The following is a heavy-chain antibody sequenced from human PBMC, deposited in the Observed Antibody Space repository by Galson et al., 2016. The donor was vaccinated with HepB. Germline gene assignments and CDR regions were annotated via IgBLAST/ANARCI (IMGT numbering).Heavy chain of an antibody. Sequence: SLRLSCAASGFTFSNYAMSWVRQAPGKGLEWVSATSGSGGSTYYADSVKGRFTISRDNSKNTLYLQMNSLRAEDTAVYYCVKQDRCVRRVGLLKYYFDYWGQGTLLTVSS. D-gene: IGHD3-10*02. J-gene: IGHJ4*02. V-gene: IGHV3-23*01. CDR1: GFTFSNYA. CDR3: VKQDRCVRRVGLLKYYFDY. CDR2: TSGSGGST.